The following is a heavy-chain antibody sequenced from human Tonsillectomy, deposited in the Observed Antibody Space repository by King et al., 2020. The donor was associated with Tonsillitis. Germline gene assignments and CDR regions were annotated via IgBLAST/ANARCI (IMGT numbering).Heavy chain of an antibody. CDR3: VKEGHGVGDF. D-gene: IGHD4-17*01. CDR2: ISKTGNNT. V-gene: IGHV3-64*05. J-gene: IGHJ4*02. Sequence: VQLVESGGGLVQPGGSLRLSCSASGFNFNNYAMQWVRQAPGKGMEYVAAISKTGNNTFYGDSVKGRFTISRDNSKNTLYVQMSSLRVEDTAGYYCVKEGHGVGDFWGQGTLVTVSS. CDR1: GFNFNNYA.